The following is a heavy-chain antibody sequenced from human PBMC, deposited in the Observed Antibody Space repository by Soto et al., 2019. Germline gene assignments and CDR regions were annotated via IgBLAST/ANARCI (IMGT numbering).Heavy chain of an antibody. J-gene: IGHJ6*02. CDR3: ARGLSDRQYSSRWSYYYGMDV. CDR2: IYYSGST. V-gene: IGHV4-59*01. CDR1: GGSISSYY. Sequence: SETLSLTCTVSGGSISSYYWSWIRQPPGKGLEWIGYIYYSGSTNYNPSLKSRVTISVDTSKNQFSLKLNSVTAADTAVYYCARGLSDRQYSSRWSYYYGMDVWGQGTTVTVSS. D-gene: IGHD6-13*01.